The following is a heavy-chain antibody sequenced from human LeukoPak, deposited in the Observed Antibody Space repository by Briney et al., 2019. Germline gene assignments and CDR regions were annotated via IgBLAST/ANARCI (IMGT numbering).Heavy chain of an antibody. CDR3: ARVRGGTAYYFDY. Sequence: RGCLRPSSAPSGFTSTSYAMRCVRQAPGKGLEWGAVLSYVGSKKYYADSVKGRFTISRDNSKNTLYLQMNSLRAEDTAVYYCARVRGGTAYYFDYWGQGTLVTVSS. CDR1: GFTSTSYA. J-gene: IGHJ4*02. V-gene: IGHV3-30*04. CDR2: LSYVGSKK. D-gene: IGHD3-16*01.